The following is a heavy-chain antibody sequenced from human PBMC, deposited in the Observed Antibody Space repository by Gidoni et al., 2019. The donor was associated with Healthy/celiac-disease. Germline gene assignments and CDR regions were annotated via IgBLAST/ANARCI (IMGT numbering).Heavy chain of an antibody. D-gene: IGHD3-22*01. CDR2: ISYDGSNN. CDR3: AKNIAPRYYDSSGMDV. Sequence: AASGSTFRSYGLRWVRQAPGKGLEWVAVISYDGSNNDYADSVKGRFTISSDKSKNTLYLQMNSLRAEDTAVYYCAKNIAPRYYDSSGMDVWGQGTTVTVSS. V-gene: IGHV3-30*18. CDR1: GSTFRSYG. J-gene: IGHJ6*02.